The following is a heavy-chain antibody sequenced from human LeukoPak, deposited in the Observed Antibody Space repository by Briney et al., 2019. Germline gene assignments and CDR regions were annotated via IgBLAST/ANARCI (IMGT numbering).Heavy chain of an antibody. D-gene: IGHD3-16*02. J-gene: IGHJ5*02. CDR2: IYDSGST. V-gene: IGHV4-59*01. Sequence: PSETLSLTCTVSGGSISSYYWRWIRQPPGKGLEWIGNIYDSGSTNYNPSLKSRVTISVDTSKNQFSLKVSSVTAADTAVYYCARGIVGFDPWGQGTLVTVSS. CDR1: GGSISSYY. CDR3: ARGIVGFDP.